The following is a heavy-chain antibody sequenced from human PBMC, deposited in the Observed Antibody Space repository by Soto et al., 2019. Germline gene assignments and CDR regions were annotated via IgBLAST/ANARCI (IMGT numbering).Heavy chain of an antibody. V-gene: IGHV3-21*01. J-gene: IGHJ5*02. CDR1: GFTFSSYS. D-gene: IGHD5-12*01. Sequence: EVQLVESGGGLVKPGGSLRLSCAASGFTFSSYSMNWVRQAPGKGLEWVSSISSSSSCIYYEDSVKGRFTISRDNAKNSVYLEMNRLRGEGTAVLYCGRGSYRCGYDLPWGQGTLVTV. CDR2: ISSSSSCI. CDR3: GRGSYRCGYDLP.